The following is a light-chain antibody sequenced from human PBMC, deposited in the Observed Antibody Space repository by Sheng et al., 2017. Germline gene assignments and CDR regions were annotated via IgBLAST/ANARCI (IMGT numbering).Light chain of an antibody. V-gene: IGLV1-44*01. CDR3: AAWDDSLNGWV. CDR1: SSNIGSNT. Sequence: QSVLTQAPSASATPGQRVTISCSGSSSNIGSNTVNWYQQLPETAPKLLIYSNNQRPSGVPDRFSGSTSGTSASLAISGLQSEDEGDYYCAAWDDSLNGWVFGGGTKVTVL. J-gene: IGLJ3*02. CDR2: SNN.